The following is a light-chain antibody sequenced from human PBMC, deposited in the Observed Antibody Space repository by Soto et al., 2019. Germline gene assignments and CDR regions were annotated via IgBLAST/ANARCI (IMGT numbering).Light chain of an antibody. CDR2: YKT. CDR3: HQRQSWPRT. V-gene: IGKV3-11*01. CDR1: QYVGTR. J-gene: IGKJ1*01. Sequence: IVLTQSPGAMSFPPWETANISCSASQYVGTRLAWYQHEPGQAPRLLIYYKTNRATGIPARFSGSGSGTDFTLTISSLAPEDFAIYYCHQRQSWPRTFGQGPKVDIK.